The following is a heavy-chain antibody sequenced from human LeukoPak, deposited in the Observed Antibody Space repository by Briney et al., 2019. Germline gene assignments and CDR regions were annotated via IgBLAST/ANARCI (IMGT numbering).Heavy chain of an antibody. CDR3: AREKGVSGNDY. V-gene: IGHV3-21*01. J-gene: IGHJ4*02. CDR1: GFTFSDYI. Sequence: GGSLRLSCAASGFTFSDYIMNWVRQAPGKGLEWVSYITSSTSYIYYADSVKGRFTISRDNAKNSLYLQMNSLRAEDTAVYYCAREKGVSGNDYWGQGTLVTVSS. CDR2: ITSSTSYI. D-gene: IGHD5/OR15-5a*01.